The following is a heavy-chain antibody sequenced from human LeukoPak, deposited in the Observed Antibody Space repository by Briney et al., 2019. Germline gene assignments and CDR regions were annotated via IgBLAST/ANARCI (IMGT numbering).Heavy chain of an antibody. CDR1: GFTFDDYA. J-gene: IGHJ4*02. CDR2: ISWDSGST. D-gene: IGHD1-26*01. CDR3: AKDGSGGYSGSEANEEGYYFDY. Sequence: GGSLRLSCAASGFTFDDYAMHWVRQAPGKGLEWVSLISWDSGSTYYADSVKGRFTISRDNSKSSLYLQMNSLRAEDTALYYCAKDGSGGYSGSEANEEGYYFDYWGQGTLVTVSS. V-gene: IGHV3-43D*03.